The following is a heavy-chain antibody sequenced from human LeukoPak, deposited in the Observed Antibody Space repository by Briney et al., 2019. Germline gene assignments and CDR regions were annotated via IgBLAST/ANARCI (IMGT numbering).Heavy chain of an antibody. D-gene: IGHD2-2*01. Sequence: GGSLRLSCAASGFTFSSYAMSWVRQAPGKGLEWVSAISGSGGSTYYADSVKGRFTISGDNSKNTLYLQMNSLRAEDTAVYYCAQTCSSTSCYEYWGQGTLVTVSS. CDR3: AQTCSSTSCYEY. J-gene: IGHJ4*02. CDR2: ISGSGGST. CDR1: GFTFSSYA. V-gene: IGHV3-23*01.